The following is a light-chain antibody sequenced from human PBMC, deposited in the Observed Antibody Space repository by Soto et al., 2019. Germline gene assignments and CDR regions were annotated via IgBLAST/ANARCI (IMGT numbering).Light chain of an antibody. CDR2: AAS. CDR1: QDISNY. V-gene: IGKV1-39*01. CDR3: QHSYSTLTWT. Sequence: DIQMTQSPSSLSASVGDRVTITCQASQDISNYLNWYQQKPGKAPKLLIYAASSLQSGVPSRFSGSGSGTDFTLTISSLQPEDFATYYCQHSYSTLTWTFGQGTKVAIK. J-gene: IGKJ1*01.